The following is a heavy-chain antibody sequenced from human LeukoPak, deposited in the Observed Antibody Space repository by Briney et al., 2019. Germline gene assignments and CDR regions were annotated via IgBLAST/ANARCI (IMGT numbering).Heavy chain of an antibody. CDR2: ISYDGSYK. Sequence: GGSLRLSCAASVFTFSTYAMHWVRQAPGKGLEWVAVISYDGSYKYYADSVKGRFSISRDNSKKTLYLQMSSLRDEDTAVYYCAGVSESGWYYFDYLGQGTLVTVSS. CDR1: VFTFSTYA. D-gene: IGHD6-19*01. J-gene: IGHJ4*02. CDR3: AGVSESGWYYFDY. V-gene: IGHV3-30*03.